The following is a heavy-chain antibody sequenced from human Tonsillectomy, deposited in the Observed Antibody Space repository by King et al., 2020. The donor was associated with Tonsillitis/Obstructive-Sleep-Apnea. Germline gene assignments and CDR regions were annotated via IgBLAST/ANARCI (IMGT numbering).Heavy chain of an antibody. CDR1: GFTFISYS. V-gene: IGHV3-23*04. Sequence: VQLVESGGGLVQPGGALRLSFAASGFTFISYSMTWVRQAPGKGLEWVSAFNGNGVVPIYEDSVKGRFTISRDNSKNTLFLHMNSLRVEDTAVYYCGRRGYNYGFDYWGQGILVTVSS. J-gene: IGHJ4*02. CDR2: FNGNGVVP. D-gene: IGHD5-18*01. CDR3: GRRGYNYGFDY.